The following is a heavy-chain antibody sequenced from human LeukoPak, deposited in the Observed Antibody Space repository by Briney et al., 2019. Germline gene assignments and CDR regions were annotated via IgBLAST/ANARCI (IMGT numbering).Heavy chain of an antibody. D-gene: IGHD3-22*01. CDR3: AGDSSGYYYGGY. V-gene: IGHV4-39*02. CDR2: LYYSRTT. CDR1: GGSISSGSHH. Sequence: SETLSLTCTVSGGSISSGSHHWGWFRQSPGKGLEWIGSLYYSRTTYYNPSLNSRVTISVVTSKNQFSLQLNSVTAADTAVYYCAGDSSGYYYGGYWGQGTLVTVSS. J-gene: IGHJ4*02.